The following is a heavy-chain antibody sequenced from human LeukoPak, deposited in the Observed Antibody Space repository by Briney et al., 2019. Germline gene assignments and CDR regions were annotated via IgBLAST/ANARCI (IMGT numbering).Heavy chain of an antibody. V-gene: IGHV3-21*01. Sequence: GGYLRLSVAASGFTFSSYSMNWDRQAPGKELEWVSSLSSSNSYIYYKDSVKGRFTISRDNAKNSLYLQMNSLRAEDTAEYYCARTGARIAAAGRYYYMDVWGKGTTVTVSS. CDR3: ARTGARIAAAGRYYYMDV. J-gene: IGHJ6*03. CDR2: LSSSNSYI. CDR1: GFTFSSYS. D-gene: IGHD6-13*01.